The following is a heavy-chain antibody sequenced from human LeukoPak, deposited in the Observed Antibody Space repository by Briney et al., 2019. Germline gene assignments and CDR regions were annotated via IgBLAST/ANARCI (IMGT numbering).Heavy chain of an antibody. CDR3: ARRPGDWFDP. Sequence: PGGSLRLSCAASGFTFRSFWMHWVRQGPGKGLVWVSRINGDGSSTSYADSVKGRFTISRDNAKNTLYLQMNSLRAEDTAVYYCARRPGDWFDPWGQGTLVTVSS. D-gene: IGHD3-10*01. J-gene: IGHJ5*02. CDR1: GFTFRSFW. CDR2: INGDGSST. V-gene: IGHV3-74*01.